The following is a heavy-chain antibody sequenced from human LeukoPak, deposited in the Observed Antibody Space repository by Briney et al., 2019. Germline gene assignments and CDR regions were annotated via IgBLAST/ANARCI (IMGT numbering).Heavy chain of an antibody. CDR1: GGSISSGSYY. CDR2: IYTSGST. V-gene: IGHV4-61*02. J-gene: IGHJ5*02. Sequence: SETLSLTCTVSGGSISSGSYYWSWIRQPAGKGLECIGRIYTSGSTNYNPSLKSRVTISVDTSKNQFSLKLSSVTAADTAVYYCVRDPKSAVAADWFDPWGQGTLVTVSS. CDR3: VRDPKSAVAADWFDP. D-gene: IGHD6-19*01.